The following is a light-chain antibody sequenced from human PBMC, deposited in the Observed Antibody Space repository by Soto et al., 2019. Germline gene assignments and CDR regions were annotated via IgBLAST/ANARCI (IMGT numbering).Light chain of an antibody. V-gene: IGKV3-15*01. Sequence: EVVITQSPATLYVSPGERATLSCRASQSVSSNLAWYQQKPGQAPRLLIYGASTGATGIPARFSGSGSGTEFTLTISSLQSEDFAVYYCQQYNNWPPWTFGQGTKVDSK. CDR2: GAS. CDR1: QSVSSN. CDR3: QQYNNWPPWT. J-gene: IGKJ1*01.